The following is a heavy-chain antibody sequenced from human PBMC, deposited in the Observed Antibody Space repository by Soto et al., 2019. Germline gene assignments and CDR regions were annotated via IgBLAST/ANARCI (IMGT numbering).Heavy chain of an antibody. CDR2: ISYDGNYK. Sequence: GGSLRLSCTDSGFTFSTYGMHWVRQAPGKGLEWVAVISYDGNYKYYADFVEGRFTISRDNSEKTLYLQMNSLRAEDTAVYYCAKEADVLVPAAMAYYYYYGMDVWGQGTTVTVSS. CDR1: GFTFSTYG. D-gene: IGHD2-2*01. J-gene: IGHJ6*02. CDR3: AKEADVLVPAAMAYYYYYGMDV. V-gene: IGHV3-30*18.